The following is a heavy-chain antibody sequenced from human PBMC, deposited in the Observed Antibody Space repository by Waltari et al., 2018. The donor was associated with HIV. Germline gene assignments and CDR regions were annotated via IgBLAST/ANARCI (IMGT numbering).Heavy chain of an antibody. V-gene: IGHV4-34*01. CDR3: ARVNQDGGNSEPLDY. CDR2: INQSGRT. Sequence: QVQLRQWGAGLLRPSETLSLTCAVYGEPFIGYYWSWIRQPPGKGLEWSGEINQSGRTNYNPSLKSRVTMSVDTSKNQFSLRLNFVTAADTAVYYCARVNQDGGNSEPLDYWGQGTLVTVSS. J-gene: IGHJ4*02. CDR1: GEPFIGYY. D-gene: IGHD2-21*02.